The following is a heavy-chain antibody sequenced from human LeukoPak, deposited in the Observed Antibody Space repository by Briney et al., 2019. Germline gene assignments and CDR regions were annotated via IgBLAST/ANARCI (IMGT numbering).Heavy chain of an antibody. Sequence: SETLSLTCTGSGGSMSSYYWSWIRQPPGKGLEWIGYIYYNGKTNYSPSLNSRVTISVDTSRNQFSLELNSVTAADTAVYYCARGGWSVDYWGQGTLVTVSS. CDR2: IYYNGKT. J-gene: IGHJ4*02. CDR3: ARGGWSVDY. D-gene: IGHD6-19*01. V-gene: IGHV4-59*08. CDR1: GGSMSSYY.